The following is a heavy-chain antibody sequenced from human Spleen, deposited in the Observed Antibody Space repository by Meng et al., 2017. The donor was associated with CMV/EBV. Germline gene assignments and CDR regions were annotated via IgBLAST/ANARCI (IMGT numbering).Heavy chain of an antibody. Sequence: GGSLRLSCAASGFAFSTYGMHWVRQAPGKGLEWVAFIPSDGSNKYYADSVKGRFTISRDNSKNTLYVQMNSLRAEDTAVYYCAKGGCSTNSCYQNSWGQGTTVTVSS. D-gene: IGHD2-2*01. V-gene: IGHV3-30*02. CDR2: IPSDGSNK. CDR1: GFAFSTYG. CDR3: AKGGCSTNSCYQNS. J-gene: IGHJ6*02.